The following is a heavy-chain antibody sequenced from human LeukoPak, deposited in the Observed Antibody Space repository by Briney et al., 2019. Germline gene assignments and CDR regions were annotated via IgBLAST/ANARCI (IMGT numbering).Heavy chain of an antibody. V-gene: IGHV4-59*01. CDR3: ARARDGHINNWFDP. D-gene: IGHD5-24*01. J-gene: IGHJ5*02. Sequence: SETLSLTCTVSGGSINSYYWSWIWQPPGKGLEWIGYIYYSGSTNYNPSLKSRVTISVDTSKNQFSLKMSSVTAADTAVYYCARARDGHINNWFDPWGQGTLVTVSS. CDR1: GGSINSYY. CDR2: IYYSGST.